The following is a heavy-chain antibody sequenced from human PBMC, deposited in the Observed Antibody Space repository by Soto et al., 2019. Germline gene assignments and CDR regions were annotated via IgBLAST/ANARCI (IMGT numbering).Heavy chain of an antibody. CDR3: AREPPTETTLDWFES. CDR1: GLRLRRYR. CDR2: LSSSGSFM. J-gene: IGHJ5*01. D-gene: IGHD1-7*01. V-gene: IGHV3-21*01. Sequence: PEVTMRFPCAVWGLRLRRYRMGWVRQGSGKGLQRVSSLSSSGSFMNYADSVKGRFTISRDNAKNSVYVHMTSLKDEDTAVYYCAREPPTETTLDWFESSAQGALVSLAS.